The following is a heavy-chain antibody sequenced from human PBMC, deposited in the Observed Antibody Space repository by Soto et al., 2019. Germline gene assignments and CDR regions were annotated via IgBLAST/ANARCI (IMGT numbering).Heavy chain of an antibody. D-gene: IGHD5-12*01. CDR3: ARQEQRLQLGRHFDY. CDR1: GGSISSSSYY. V-gene: IGHV4-39*01. J-gene: IGHJ4*02. CDR2: IYYSGST. Sequence: SETLSLTCTVSGGSISSSSYYWGWIRQPPGKGLEWIGSIYYSGSTYYNPSLKSRVTISVDTSKNQFSLKLSSVTAADTAVYYCARQEQRLQLGRHFDYWGQGTLVTVSS.